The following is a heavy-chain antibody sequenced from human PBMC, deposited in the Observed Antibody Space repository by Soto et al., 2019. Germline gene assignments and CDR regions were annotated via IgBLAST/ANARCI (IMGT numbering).Heavy chain of an antibody. V-gene: IGHV4-39*01. Sequence: SENLSLTCTVSGDSIISSDFYWGWVRQPPGKGLEWIGSIFYLGSSYYNPSLKSRVTMSVDTSKNQFSLRLRSVTAADTALYFCARHSLALRKNNWFDPWVQGSMVP. CDR2: IFYLGSS. D-gene: IGHD2-15*01. CDR3: ARHSLALRKNNWFDP. CDR1: GDSIISSDFY. J-gene: IGHJ5*02.